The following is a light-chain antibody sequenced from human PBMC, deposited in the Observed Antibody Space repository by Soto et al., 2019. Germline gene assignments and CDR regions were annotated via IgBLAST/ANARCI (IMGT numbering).Light chain of an antibody. CDR1: QSVSSSY. Sequence: ETVLTQSPGTLSLSPGERATLSCRASQSVSSSYLAWYQQKPGQAPRLLIYDASNRATGIPARFSGSGSGTEFTLTISFLQPDDFATYYCQQYNSYSPLTFGGGTKVDIK. V-gene: IGKV3-20*01. CDR3: QQYNSYSPLT. J-gene: IGKJ4*01. CDR2: DAS.